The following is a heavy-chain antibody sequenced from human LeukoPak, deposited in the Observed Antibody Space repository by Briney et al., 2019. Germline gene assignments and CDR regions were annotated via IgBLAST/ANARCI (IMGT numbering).Heavy chain of an antibody. J-gene: IGHJ4*02. D-gene: IGHD3-22*01. V-gene: IGHV1-46*01. CDR1: GYTFTSYY. CDR2: INPSGGST. CDR3: ARLRSLGYDSSGYYYFDY. Sequence: ASVKVSCKASGYTFTSYYMHWVRPAPGQGLEWMGIINPSGGSTSYAQKFQGRVTMTRDMSTSTVYMELSSLRSEDTAVYYCARLRSLGYDSSGYYYFDYWGQGTLVTVSS.